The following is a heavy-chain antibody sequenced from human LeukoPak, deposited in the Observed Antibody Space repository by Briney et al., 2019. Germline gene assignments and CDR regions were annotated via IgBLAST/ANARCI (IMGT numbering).Heavy chain of an antibody. CDR1: GYSSTSYW. D-gene: IGHD6-13*01. J-gene: IGHJ4*02. CDR3: ARRHYYSSSWYPFAY. Sequence: GESLKISCKGSGYSSTSYWIDWVRQMPGKGLEWMGSIYPGNSDTRYSPSFQGQVTVSADKSISTAYLQWSSLKASDTSMYYCARRHYYSSSWYPFAYWGQGTLVTVSS. CDR2: IYPGNSDT. V-gene: IGHV5-51*01.